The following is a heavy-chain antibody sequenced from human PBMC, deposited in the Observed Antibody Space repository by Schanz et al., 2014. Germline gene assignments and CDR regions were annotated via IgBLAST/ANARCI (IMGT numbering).Heavy chain of an antibody. Sequence: QVQLVQSGAEVKKPGASVKVSCKASGYTFVSYSMHWVRQAPGQGLEWMGIINPSGGGTSYALRFHDRVTVKGDRSRSTVYVKLSSLRSEDTAMYYCASTPAAYCTDTSCLGTRFDYWGQGTLVTVSS. CDR1: GYTFVSYS. D-gene: IGHD2-2*01. CDR3: ASTPAAYCTDTSCLGTRFDY. V-gene: IGHV1-46*01. CDR2: INPSGGGT. J-gene: IGHJ4*02.